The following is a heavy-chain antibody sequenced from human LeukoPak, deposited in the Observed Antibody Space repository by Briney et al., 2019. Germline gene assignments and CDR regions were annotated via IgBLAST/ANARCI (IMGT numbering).Heavy chain of an antibody. CDR2: INPNSGGT. CDR3: ARGHIVVVPAAMGY. CDR1: GYTFTGYY. Sequence: ASVKVSCKASGYTFTGYYMHWVRPAPGQGLEWMGWINPNSGGTNYAQKFQGRVTMTRDTSISTAYMELSRLRSDDTAVYYCARGHIVVVPAAMGYWGQGTLVTVSS. D-gene: IGHD2-2*01. J-gene: IGHJ4*02. V-gene: IGHV1-2*02.